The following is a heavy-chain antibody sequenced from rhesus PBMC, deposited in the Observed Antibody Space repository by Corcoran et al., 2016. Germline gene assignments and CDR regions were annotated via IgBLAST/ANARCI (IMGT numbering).Heavy chain of an antibody. CDR2: IYGSGSST. J-gene: IGHJ4*01. CDR3: ARMSGY. CDR1: GGSTSSNY. D-gene: IGHD1-44*01. Sequence: QLQLPASGPGLVKPSETLSVTCAVSGGSTSSNYWSWFRQPPGKGLEWIGRIYGSGSSTNYNPSLKSRVTLSVDTSKNQLSLRLRSVTAADTAVYYCARMSGYWGHGVLVTVSS. V-gene: IGHV4-169*01.